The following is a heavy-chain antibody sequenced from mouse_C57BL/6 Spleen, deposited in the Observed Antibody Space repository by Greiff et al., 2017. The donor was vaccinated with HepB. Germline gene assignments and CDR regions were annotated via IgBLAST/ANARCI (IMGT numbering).Heavy chain of an antibody. V-gene: IGHV1-80*01. CDR2: IYPGDGDT. CDR3: ARGGESYGNSFAY. CDR1: GYAFSSYW. J-gene: IGHJ3*01. D-gene: IGHD2-1*01. Sequence: QVQLQQSGAELVKPGASVKISCKASGYAFSSYWMNWVKQRPGKGLEWIGQIYPGDGDTNYNGKFKGKATLTADKSSSTAYMQLSSLTSEDSAVYFSARGGESYGNSFAYWGQGTLVTVSA.